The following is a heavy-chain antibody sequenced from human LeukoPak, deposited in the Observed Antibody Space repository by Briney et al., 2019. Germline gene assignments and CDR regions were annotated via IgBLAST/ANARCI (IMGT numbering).Heavy chain of an antibody. CDR2: ISSSSSYI. V-gene: IGHV3-21*01. Sequence: GGSLRLSCAASGFTFSSYSMNWVRQAPGKGLEWVSSISSSSSYIYYADSVKGRFTISRDNAKNSLYLQMNSLRAEDTAVYYCARARGYCSSTSCSPFDYWGQGTLVTVSS. D-gene: IGHD2-2*01. CDR3: ARARGYCSSTSCSPFDY. CDR1: GFTFSSYS. J-gene: IGHJ4*02.